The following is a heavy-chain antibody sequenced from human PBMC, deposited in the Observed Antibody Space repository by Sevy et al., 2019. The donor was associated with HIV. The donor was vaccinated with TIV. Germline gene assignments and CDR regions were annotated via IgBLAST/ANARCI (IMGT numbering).Heavy chain of an antibody. J-gene: IGHJ4*02. V-gene: IGHV3-48*03. D-gene: IGHD4-17*01. CDR1: GFIFSSYE. CDR3: ARDLPPSATTVAHFDC. Sequence: GGSLRLSCAASGFIFSSYEMNWVRQAPGKGLEWISYISNSGNALYYSDSVKGRFTISRDNAKNSLYLQMNSLRVEDTAVYYCARDLPPSATTVAHFDCWGQGTQVTVSS. CDR2: ISNSGNAL.